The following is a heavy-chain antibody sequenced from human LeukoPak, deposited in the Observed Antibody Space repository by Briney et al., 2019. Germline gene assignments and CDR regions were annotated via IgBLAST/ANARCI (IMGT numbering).Heavy chain of an antibody. D-gene: IGHD6-6*01. CDR3: EPGITAPYFDY. V-gene: IGHV3-48*03. CDR2: ISSSGNTI. J-gene: IGHJ4*02. CDR1: GFTFSSYE. Sequence: GGSRRLSCAASGFTFSSYEMNWVRQAPGKGLGWVSYISSSGNTIYYADSVRGRFTISRDNDKNSLYLQMNSLSAEDTAVYYCEPGITAPYFDYWGQGTLVTVSS.